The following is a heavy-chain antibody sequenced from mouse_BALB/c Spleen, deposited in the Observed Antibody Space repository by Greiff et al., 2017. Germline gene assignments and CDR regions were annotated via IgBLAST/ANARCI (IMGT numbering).Heavy chain of an antibody. V-gene: IGHV5-4*02. J-gene: IGHJ4*01. Sequence: EVQLVESGGGLVKPGGSLKLSCAASGFTFSDYYMYWVRQTPEKRLEWVATISDGGSYTYYPDSVKGRFTISRDNAKNNLYLQMSSLKSEDTAMYYCARGGYRYDRGAYAMDYWGQGTSVTVSS. D-gene: IGHD2-14*01. CDR2: ISDGGSYT. CDR1: GFTFSDYY. CDR3: ARGGYRYDRGAYAMDY.